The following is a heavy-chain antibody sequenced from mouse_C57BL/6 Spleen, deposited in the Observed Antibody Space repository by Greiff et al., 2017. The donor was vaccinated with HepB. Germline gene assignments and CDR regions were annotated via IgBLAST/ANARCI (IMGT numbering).Heavy chain of an antibody. D-gene: IGHD3-3*01. Sequence: VKPGASVKISCKASGYSFTDYNMNWVKQSNGKSLEWIGVINPNYGTTSYNQKFKGKATLTVDQSSSTAYMQLNSLTSEDSAVYYCAKGRSFRGYAMDYWGQGTSVTVSS. CDR2: INPNYGTT. J-gene: IGHJ4*01. CDR3: AKGRSFRGYAMDY. CDR1: GYSFTDYN. V-gene: IGHV1-39*01.